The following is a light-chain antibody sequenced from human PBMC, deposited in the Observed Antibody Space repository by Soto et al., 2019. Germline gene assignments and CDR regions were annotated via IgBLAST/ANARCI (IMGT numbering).Light chain of an antibody. J-gene: IGLJ1*01. Sequence: QSALTQPASVSGSPGQSITISCTGTSSDIGGYNYVSWYQQHPGKAPKLMIYEVSDRPSGVSDRFSGSKSDNTASLTISGLQAEDEADYYCSSYTSSSPVLFGTGTKVTVL. V-gene: IGLV2-14*01. CDR1: SSDIGGYNY. CDR3: SSYTSSSPVL. CDR2: EVS.